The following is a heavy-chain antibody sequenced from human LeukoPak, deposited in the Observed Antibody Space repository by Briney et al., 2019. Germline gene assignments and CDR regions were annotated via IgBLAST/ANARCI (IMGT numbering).Heavy chain of an antibody. CDR3: ARAGGGRYFDY. V-gene: IGHV3-30*04. D-gene: IGHD3-16*01. J-gene: IGHJ4*02. CDR1: GFTFSSYA. CDR2: ISYDGSNK. Sequence: GSLRLSCAASGFTFSSYAMHWVRQAPGKGLEWVAVISYDGSNKYYADSVKGRFTISRDNSKNTLYLQMNSLRAEDTAVYYCARAGGGRYFDYWGQGTLVTVSS.